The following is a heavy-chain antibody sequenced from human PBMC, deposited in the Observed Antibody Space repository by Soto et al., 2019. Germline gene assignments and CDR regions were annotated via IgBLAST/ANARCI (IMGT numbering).Heavy chain of an antibody. V-gene: IGHV4-59*01. CDR1: GGSISSYC. J-gene: IGHJ6*02. CDR2: IYYNGST. CDR3: ARDRPARASGYPLSPPYYYYVMDV. D-gene: IGHD5-12*01. Sequence: QVQLQESAPGLVKPSETLSLNSTVSGGSISSYCWSWIRQPPGKGMEWIGYIYYNGSTNYNPSLKSRVTISVDTSKNQFSLKLSSVTAADTAVYYCARDRPARASGYPLSPPYYYYVMDVWGQGTTVTVSS.